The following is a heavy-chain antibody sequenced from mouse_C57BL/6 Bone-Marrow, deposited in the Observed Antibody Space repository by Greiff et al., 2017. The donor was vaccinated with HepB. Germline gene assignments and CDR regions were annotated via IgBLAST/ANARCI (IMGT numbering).Heavy chain of an antibody. CDR2: INPNNGGT. J-gene: IGHJ3*01. D-gene: IGHD2-5*01. CDR3: ATYSNYGFAY. Sequence: VQLQQSGPELVKPGASVKIPCKASGYTFTDYNIDWVKQSHGKSLEWIGDINPNNGGTIYNQKFKGKATLTVDKSSSTAYMERRSLTSEDTAVYYCATYSNYGFAYWGQGTLVTVSA. CDR1: GYTFTDYN. V-gene: IGHV1-18*01.